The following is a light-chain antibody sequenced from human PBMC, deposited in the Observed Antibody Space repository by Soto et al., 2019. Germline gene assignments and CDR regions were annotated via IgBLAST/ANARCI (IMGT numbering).Light chain of an antibody. CDR1: QSVSSN. J-gene: IGKJ5*01. CDR3: QQYGSSAPIT. CDR2: GAS. Sequence: IVLTQSPATLSVSPWERATLSRRASQSVSSNLAWYQQKPGQAPRLLIYGASTRASGIAARFSGSGSETDFTLTISRLEPEDFALYYCQQYGSSAPITFGQGTRLEIK. V-gene: IGKV3-20*01.